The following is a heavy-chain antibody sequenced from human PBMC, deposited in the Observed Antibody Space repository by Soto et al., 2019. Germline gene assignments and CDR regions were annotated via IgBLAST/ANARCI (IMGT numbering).Heavy chain of an antibody. Sequence: SETLSLTCTVSGGSISSGGYYWSWIRQHPGKGLEWIGYIYYSGSTYYNPSLKSRVTISVDTSKNQFSLKLSSVTAADTAVYYCASSSTGVYGMDVWGQGTTVTVSS. V-gene: IGHV4-31*03. CDR1: GGSISSGGYY. J-gene: IGHJ6*02. D-gene: IGHD4-4*01. CDR2: IYYSGST. CDR3: ASSSTGVYGMDV.